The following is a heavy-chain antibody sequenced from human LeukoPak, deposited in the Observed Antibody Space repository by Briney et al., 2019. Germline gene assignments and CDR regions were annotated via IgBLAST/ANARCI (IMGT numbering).Heavy chain of an antibody. CDR3: AKDGAPQQLVIY. Sequence: GGSLRLSCAASGCTFSGYAMTWVRQAPGKGLEWVSVISASGGTTYYADSVKGRFTISRDNSKNTLYLQMNSLRAEDTAIYYCAKDGAPQQLVIYWGRGTLVTVSS. V-gene: IGHV3-23*01. D-gene: IGHD6-13*01. CDR1: GCTFSGYA. CDR2: ISASGGTT. J-gene: IGHJ4*02.